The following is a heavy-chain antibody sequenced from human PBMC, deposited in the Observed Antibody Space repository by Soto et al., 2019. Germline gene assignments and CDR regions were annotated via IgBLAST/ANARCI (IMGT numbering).Heavy chain of an antibody. CDR3: SRLWAGGDDRDSPPYYLDS. D-gene: IGHD3-16*01. CDR1: GFTFSGSA. Sequence: EVQLVESGGGLVQPGGSVIISCAASGFTFSGSAIHWVRQASGKGLEWLGRIKTRSYNYATAYTASLKGRFTISRDDSKNTACLQMNSLKTEDTAVYFCSRLWAGGDDRDSPPYYLDSWGQGTLVTVSS. CDR2: IKTRSYNYAT. J-gene: IGHJ4*02. V-gene: IGHV3-73*02.